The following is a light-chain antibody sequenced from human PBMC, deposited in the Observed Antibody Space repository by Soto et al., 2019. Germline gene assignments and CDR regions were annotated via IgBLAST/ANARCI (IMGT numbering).Light chain of an antibody. CDR2: GAS. CDR1: QSVNNN. J-gene: IGKJ1*01. Sequence: EAVLTQSPATLSVSPVERATLSCRASQSVNNNLAWYQQKLGQAPRVLIYGASTRATGIPARFTGSGSGTEFILTITSLQSEDSAVYYCQEYNTWPWTFGQGTKVDIK. CDR3: QEYNTWPWT. V-gene: IGKV3-15*01.